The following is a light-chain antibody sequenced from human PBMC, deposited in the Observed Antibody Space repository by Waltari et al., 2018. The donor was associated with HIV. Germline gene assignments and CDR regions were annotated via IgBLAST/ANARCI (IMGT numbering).Light chain of an antibody. CDR3: NSYTSISTWV. CDR1: SSDVGSYSY. CDR2: EVS. V-gene: IGLV2-14*01. J-gene: IGLJ3*02. Sequence: QSALTQPDSVSGSPGQSITISCTGSSSDVGSYSYVSWYQQHPGKAPKLMIYEVSNRPAGVSHRFSGSKSGNTASLTISGLQPEDEADYYCNSYTSISTWVFGGGTKLTVL.